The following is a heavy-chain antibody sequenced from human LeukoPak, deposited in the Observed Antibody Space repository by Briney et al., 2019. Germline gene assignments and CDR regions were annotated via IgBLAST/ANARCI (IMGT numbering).Heavy chain of an antibody. D-gene: IGHD6-19*01. V-gene: IGHV3-23*01. CDR3: AKGLAVAGHFDY. J-gene: IGHJ4*02. Sequence: GGSLRLSCAASGFTFSSSEMNWVRQAPGKGLEWVSAISGSGGSTYYADSVKGRFTISRDKSKNTLYLQMNSLRAEDTAVYYCAKGLAVAGHFDYWGQGTLVTVSS. CDR2: ISGSGGST. CDR1: GFTFSSSE.